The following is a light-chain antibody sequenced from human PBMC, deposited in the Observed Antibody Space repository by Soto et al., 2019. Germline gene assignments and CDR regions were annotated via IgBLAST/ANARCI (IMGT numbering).Light chain of an antibody. Sequence: ETVLTQSPATMSLSPGDIATLSCRASQSVYTYLGWYQQKPGQPPRLLIFDASHRATGIPARFSGSGSGTDFTLTICSLEPEDFAVYYCQQRGTRPIIFGQGTRLEIK. V-gene: IGKV3-11*01. CDR2: DAS. CDR1: QSVYTY. CDR3: QQRGTRPII. J-gene: IGKJ5*01.